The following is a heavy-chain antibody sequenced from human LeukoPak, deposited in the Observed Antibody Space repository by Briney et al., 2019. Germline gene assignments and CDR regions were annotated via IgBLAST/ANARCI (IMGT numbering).Heavy chain of an antibody. Sequence: ESGPTLVKPTQTLTLTCTFSGFSLSTSGVGVDWIRQSPGKALEWLALIYWDDDKRYSPSLKSRLTITKDTSKNQVVLTMTYMDPVDTATYYCAKGGMVDFDHWGQGILVTVSS. CDR3: AKGGMVDFDH. J-gene: IGHJ4*02. D-gene: IGHD2-15*01. CDR1: GFSLSTSGVG. CDR2: IYWDDDK. V-gene: IGHV2-5*02.